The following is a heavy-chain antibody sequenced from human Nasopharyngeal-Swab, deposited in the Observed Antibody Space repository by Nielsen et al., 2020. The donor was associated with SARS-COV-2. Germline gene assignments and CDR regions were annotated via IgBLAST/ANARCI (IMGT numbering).Heavy chain of an antibody. D-gene: IGHD3-3*01. J-gene: IGHJ6*02. CDR2: ISSSSSYI. Sequence: GGSLRLSCAASGFTFSSYSMNWVRQAPGKGLAWVSSISSSSSYIYYADSVKGRFTISRDNAKNSLYLQMNSLRAEDTAVYYCARALAIRFLEWLFFDGMDVWGQGTTVTVSS. V-gene: IGHV3-21*01. CDR1: GFTFSSYS. CDR3: ARALAIRFLEWLFFDGMDV.